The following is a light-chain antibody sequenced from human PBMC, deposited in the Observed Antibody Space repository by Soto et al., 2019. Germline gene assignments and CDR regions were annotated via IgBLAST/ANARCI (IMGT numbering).Light chain of an antibody. CDR2: GAS. J-gene: IGKJ1*01. V-gene: IGKV3-20*01. Sequence: EIVLTQSPGTLSLSPGERATLSCRASQSVSSSYLAWYQQKPGQAPRLLIYGASSRATGIPDRFSGSGSGTDFTLTISRLEPEDCAVYYCQQYGRSLGTCGQGTKVEIK. CDR1: QSVSSSY. CDR3: QQYGRSLGT.